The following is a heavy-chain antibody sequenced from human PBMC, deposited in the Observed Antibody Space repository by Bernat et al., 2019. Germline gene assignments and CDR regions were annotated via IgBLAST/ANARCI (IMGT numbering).Heavy chain of an antibody. D-gene: IGHD3-22*01. Sequence: EVQLVESGGGLVKPGGSLRLSCAASGFTFSSYSMNWVRQAPGKGLEWVSSISSSSSYIYYADSVKGRFTISRDNSESTVYLQMNSLRAEDTAVYYCARDNDGSSHYDQFDYWGQGTLVTVSS. CDR2: ISSSSSYI. J-gene: IGHJ4*02. V-gene: IGHV3-21*01. CDR3: ARDNDGSSHYDQFDY. CDR1: GFTFSSYS.